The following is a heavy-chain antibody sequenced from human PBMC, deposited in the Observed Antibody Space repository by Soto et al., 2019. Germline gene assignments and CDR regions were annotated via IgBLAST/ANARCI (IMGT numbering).Heavy chain of an antibody. Sequence: SETLSLTCTVSGGSISSSHYYWGWVRQPPGKGPEWIGYIYHSGSTYYNPSLKTRITISVDTSKNQFSLILRSVTAADTALYYCARQGEEYNYYGVDVWGQGTTVTVSS. D-gene: IGHD2-21*01. CDR2: IYHSGST. V-gene: IGHV4-39*01. CDR3: ARQGEEYNYYGVDV. J-gene: IGHJ6*02. CDR1: GGSISSSHYY.